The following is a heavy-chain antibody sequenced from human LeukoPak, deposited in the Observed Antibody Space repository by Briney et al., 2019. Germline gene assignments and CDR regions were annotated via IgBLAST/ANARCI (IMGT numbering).Heavy chain of an antibody. CDR2: IKQDGSII. V-gene: IGHV3-7*01. J-gene: IGHJ4*02. CDR1: GFTFSSYG. CDR3: ARKGLPDH. Sequence: GGSLRLSCAASGFTFSSYGMHWVRQAPGKGLEWVANIKQDGSIIWYVDSVKGRFTISRDNSKNSLYLQMNSLRTDDTAVYYCARKGLPDHWGQGTLVTVSS.